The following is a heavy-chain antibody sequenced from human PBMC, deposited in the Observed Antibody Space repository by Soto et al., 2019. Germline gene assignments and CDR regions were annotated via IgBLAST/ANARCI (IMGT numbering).Heavy chain of an antibody. CDR1: GGSISSGGYS. V-gene: IGHV4-30-2*01. CDR3: ARVLNSGWFSRPYYYGMDV. J-gene: IGHJ6*02. CDR2: IYHSGST. Sequence: SETLSLTCAVSGGSISSGGYSWSWIRQPPGKGLEWIGYIYHSGSTYYNPSLKSRVTISVDTSKNQFSLKLSSVTAADTAVYYCARVLNSGWFSRPYYYGMDVWGQGTTVTVSS. D-gene: IGHD6-19*01.